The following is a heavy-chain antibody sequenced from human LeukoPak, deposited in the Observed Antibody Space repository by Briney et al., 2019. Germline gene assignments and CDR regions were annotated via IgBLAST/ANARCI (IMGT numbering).Heavy chain of an antibody. D-gene: IGHD5-18*01. V-gene: IGHV4-61*02. J-gene: IGHJ4*02. CDR1: GGSISSGSYY. Sequence: SETLSLTCTVSGGSISSGSYYWSWIRQPAGKGLEWIGRIYTSGSTNYNPSLKSRVTISVDTSKNQFSLKLSSVTAADTAVYYCARDRYSYGYYFDYWGQGTLVTVSS. CDR3: ARDRYSYGYYFDY. CDR2: IYTSGST.